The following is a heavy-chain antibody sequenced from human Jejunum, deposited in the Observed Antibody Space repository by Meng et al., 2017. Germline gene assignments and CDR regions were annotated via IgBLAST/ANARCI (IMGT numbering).Heavy chain of an antibody. V-gene: IGHV1-3*01. CDR1: GFTFVSYA. CDR3: ARDMPYSSGSFDY. Sequence: QGQRVQSGAEGKKPGASVTVSCKASGFTFVSYAIYWVRQAPGQGLEWMGWITAGNGNTKYSQKFQGRVTITRDTSASTAYMELSSLRSEDTAVYYCARDMPYSSGSFDYWGQGTLVTVSS. D-gene: IGHD3-10*01. CDR2: ITAGNGNT. J-gene: IGHJ4*02.